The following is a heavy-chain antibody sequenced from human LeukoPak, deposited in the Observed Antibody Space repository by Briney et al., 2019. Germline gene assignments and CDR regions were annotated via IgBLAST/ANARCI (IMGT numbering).Heavy chain of an antibody. V-gene: IGHV4-34*01. CDR2: IYHSGST. Sequence: SETLSLTCAVYGGSFSGYYWSWIRQPPGKGLEWIGEIYHSGSTNYNPSLKSRVTISVDKSKNQFSLKLSSVTAADTAVYYCARASDSSSWPPYGMDVWGQGTTVTVSS. CDR3: ARASDSSSWPPYGMDV. J-gene: IGHJ6*02. D-gene: IGHD6-13*01. CDR1: GGSFSGYY.